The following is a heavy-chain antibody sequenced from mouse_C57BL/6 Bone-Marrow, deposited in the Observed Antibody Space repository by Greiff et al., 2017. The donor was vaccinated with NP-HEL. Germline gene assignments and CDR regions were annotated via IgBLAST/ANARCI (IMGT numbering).Heavy chain of an antibody. J-gene: IGHJ4*01. D-gene: IGHD6-5*01. CDR2: IYPSDSET. V-gene: IGHV1-61*01. CDR3: ARWPIYPYAMDY. Sequence: QVQLQQPGAELVRPGSSVKLSCKASGYTFTSYWMDWVKQRPGQGLEWIGNIYPSDSETHYNQKFKDKATLTVDKSSSTAYMQLSSLTSEDSAVYYCARWPIYPYAMDYWGQGTSVTVSS. CDR1: GYTFTSYW.